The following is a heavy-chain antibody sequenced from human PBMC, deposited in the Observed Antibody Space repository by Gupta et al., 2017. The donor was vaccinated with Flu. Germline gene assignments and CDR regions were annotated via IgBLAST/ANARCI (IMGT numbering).Heavy chain of an antibody. CDR1: GGSFSGYY. Sequence: QVQLQQWGAGLLKPSETLSLTCAVYGGSFSGYYWSWIRQPPGKGLEWIGEINHSGSTNYNPSLKSRVTISVDTSKNQFSLKLSSVTAADTAVYYCARGGAAGGRARGYGMDVWGQGTTVTVSS. CDR2: INHSGST. V-gene: IGHV4-34*01. D-gene: IGHD3-10*01. CDR3: ARGGAAGGRARGYGMDV. J-gene: IGHJ6*02.